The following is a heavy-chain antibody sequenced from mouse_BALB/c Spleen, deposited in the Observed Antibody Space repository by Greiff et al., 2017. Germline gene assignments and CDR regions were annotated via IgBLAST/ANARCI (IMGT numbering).Heavy chain of an antibody. CDR2: ISYDGSN. D-gene: IGHD2-1*01. CDR1: GYSITSGYY. CDR3: ARGDGNYRFAY. Sequence: DVKLVESGPGLVKPSQSLSLTCSVTGYSITSGYYWYWIRQFPGNKLEWMGYISYDGSNNYNPSLKNRISITRDTSKNQFFLKLNSVTTEDTATYYCARGDGNYRFAYWGQGTLVTVSA. J-gene: IGHJ3*01. V-gene: IGHV3-6*02.